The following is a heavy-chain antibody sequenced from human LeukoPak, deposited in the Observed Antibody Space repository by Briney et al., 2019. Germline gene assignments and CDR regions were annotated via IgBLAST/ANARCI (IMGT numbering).Heavy chain of an antibody. V-gene: IGHV3-23*01. D-gene: IGHD3-10*01. CDR1: GLTFSSYA. CDR2: ISGSGGST. J-gene: IGHJ4*02. CDR3: AKDGLEWFGELKDY. Sequence: PGGSLRRSCAASGLTFSSYAMSWVRQAPGKGLEWVSAISGSGGSTYYADSVKGRFTISRDNSKNTLYLQMNSLRAEDTAVYYCAKDGLEWFGELKDYWGQGTLVTVSS.